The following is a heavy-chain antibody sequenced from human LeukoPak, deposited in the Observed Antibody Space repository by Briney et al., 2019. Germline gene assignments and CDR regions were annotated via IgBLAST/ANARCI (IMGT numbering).Heavy chain of an antibody. Sequence: GGSLRLSCAASGFSFSSYAMNWVRQAPGKGLEWVSGISSTGGGTYYADSVKGRFTISRDSSKNTLYLQMNSLRAEDTAVYSCAKAYSSGWYYFDYWGQGTLVTVSS. CDR3: AKAYSSGWYYFDY. CDR2: ISSTGGGT. CDR1: GFSFSSYA. J-gene: IGHJ4*02. V-gene: IGHV3-23*01. D-gene: IGHD6-19*01.